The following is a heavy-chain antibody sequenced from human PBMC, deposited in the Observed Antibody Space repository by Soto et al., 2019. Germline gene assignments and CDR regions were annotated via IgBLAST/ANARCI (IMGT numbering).Heavy chain of an antibody. J-gene: IGHJ4*02. CDR1: GFTFSSYA. Sequence: GGSLRLSCAASGFTFSSYAMSWVRQAPGKGLEWVSAISGSGGSTYYADSVKGRFTISRDNSKNTLYLQMNSLRAEDTAVYYCAKQDDYVWGSYRPRKYYFDYWGQGTLVTVSS. D-gene: IGHD3-16*02. V-gene: IGHV3-23*01. CDR2: ISGSGGST. CDR3: AKQDDYVWGSYRPRKYYFDY.